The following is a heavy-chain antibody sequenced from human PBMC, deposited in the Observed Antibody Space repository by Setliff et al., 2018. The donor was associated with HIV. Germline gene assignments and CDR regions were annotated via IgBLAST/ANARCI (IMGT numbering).Heavy chain of an antibody. J-gene: IGHJ4*02. D-gene: IGHD3-22*01. V-gene: IGHV3-11*01. CDR1: GFTFSGYY. CDR2: ISSSGNTM. CDR3: ARFRRSGYNYVEGTALAY. Sequence: PGGSLRLSCAASGFTFSGYYMAWIRQAPGKGLEWISYISSSGNTMYYADSVKGRFTISRDNAKNSLYLQVNSLRAEDTAVYYCARFRRSGYNYVEGTALAYWGQGTLVTVSS.